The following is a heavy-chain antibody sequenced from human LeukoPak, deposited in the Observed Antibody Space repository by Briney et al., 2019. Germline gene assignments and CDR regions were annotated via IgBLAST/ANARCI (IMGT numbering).Heavy chain of an antibody. V-gene: IGHV4-59*01. J-gene: IGHJ6*02. CDR3: ARAVGATTYYYYGMDV. CDR2: IYYSGST. CDR1: GGSISSYY. Sequence: SETLSLTCTASGGSISSYYWSWIRQPPGKGLEWIGYIYYSGSTNYNPSLKSRVTISVDTSKNQFSLKLSSVTAADTAVYYCARAVGATTYYYYGMDVWGQGTTVTVSS. D-gene: IGHD1-26*01.